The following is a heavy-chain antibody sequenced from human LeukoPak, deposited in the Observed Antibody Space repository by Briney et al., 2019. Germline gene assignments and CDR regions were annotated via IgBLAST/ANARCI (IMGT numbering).Heavy chain of an antibody. CDR2: INYSGSV. Sequence: SETLSLTCSVSGGSISISAYYWAWIRQPPGKGLEWIGTINYSGSVYYSPSLNSRVTISKDTSENQFSLKLSSVTAADTAVYYCARGPKSRSGYSSSWYGPYNWFDPWGQGTLVTVSS. J-gene: IGHJ5*02. D-gene: IGHD6-13*01. CDR1: GGSISISAYY. CDR3: ARGPKSRSGYSSSWYGPYNWFDP. V-gene: IGHV4-39*01.